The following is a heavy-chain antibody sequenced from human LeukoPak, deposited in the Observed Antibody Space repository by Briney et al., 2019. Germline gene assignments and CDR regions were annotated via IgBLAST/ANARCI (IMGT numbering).Heavy chain of an antibody. CDR1: GFTFSSYA. J-gene: IGHJ4*02. Sequence: GGSLRLSCAASGFTFSSYAMHWVRQAPGKGLEWVAVISYDGSNKYYAGSVKGRFTISRDNSKNTLYLQMNSLRAEDTAVYYCARYDSSGYYYYFDYWGQGTLVTVSS. CDR2: ISYDGSNK. V-gene: IGHV3-30*01. CDR3: ARYDSSGYYYYFDY. D-gene: IGHD3-22*01.